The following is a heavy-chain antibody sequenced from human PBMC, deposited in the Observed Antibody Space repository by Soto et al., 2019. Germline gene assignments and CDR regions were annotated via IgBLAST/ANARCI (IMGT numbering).Heavy chain of an antibody. Sequence: QVQLVQSGAEVKKPGASVKVSCKASGYTFTSYGISWVRQAPGQGLEWMGWISAYNGNTNYAQKLQGRVTMTTDTSTSTAYMELRSLRSDDTAVYYCACDDILTGYLVEYYYYGMDVWGQGTTVTVSS. J-gene: IGHJ6*02. D-gene: IGHD3-9*01. CDR2: ISAYNGNT. CDR1: GYTFTSYG. CDR3: ACDDILTGYLVEYYYYGMDV. V-gene: IGHV1-18*01.